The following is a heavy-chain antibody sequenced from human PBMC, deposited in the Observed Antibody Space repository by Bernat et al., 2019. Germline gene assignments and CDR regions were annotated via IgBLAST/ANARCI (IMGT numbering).Heavy chain of an antibody. CDR3: AKIAYSSSWYGSDYYYYYMDV. CDR2: ISGSGGRT. D-gene: IGHD6-13*01. J-gene: IGHJ6*03. CDR1: GFTFSSYA. V-gene: IGHV3-23*04. Sequence: EVQLVESGGGLVQPGGSLRLSCAASGFTFSSYAMSWVRQAPGKGLEWVSAISGSGGRTYYADSVKGRFTISRDNSKNTLYLQMNSLRAEDTAVYYCAKIAYSSSWYGSDYYYYYMDVWGKGTTVTVSS.